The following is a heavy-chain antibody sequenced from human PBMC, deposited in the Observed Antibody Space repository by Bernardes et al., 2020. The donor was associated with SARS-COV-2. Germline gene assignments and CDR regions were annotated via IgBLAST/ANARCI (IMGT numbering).Heavy chain of an antibody. Sequence: GSLRPSCAASGFTFSSSVMNWVRQAPGKGLEWVSYISTGGSTKYYADSVKGRFTISRDNAKNSLYLQMNSLRAEDTAVYYCAREYTYGFDSWGQGTLVTVSS. D-gene: IGHD5-18*01. CDR1: GFTFSSSV. J-gene: IGHJ4*02. V-gene: IGHV3-48*03. CDR2: ISTGGSTK. CDR3: AREYTYGFDS.